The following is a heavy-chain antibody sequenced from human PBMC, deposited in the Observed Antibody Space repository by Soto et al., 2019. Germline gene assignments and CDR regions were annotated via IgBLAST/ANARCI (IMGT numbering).Heavy chain of an antibody. CDR1: GGSISSSSYY. CDR2: IYYSGST. D-gene: IGHD3-16*01. Sequence: QLQLQESGPGLVKPSETLSLTCTVSGGSISSSSYYWGWIRQPPGKGLEWIGSIYYSGSTYYNPSLKSRVTISVDTSKNQFSLKLSSVTAADTAVYYCARQPYDYANWFDPWGQGTLVTASS. V-gene: IGHV4-39*01. J-gene: IGHJ5*02. CDR3: ARQPYDYANWFDP.